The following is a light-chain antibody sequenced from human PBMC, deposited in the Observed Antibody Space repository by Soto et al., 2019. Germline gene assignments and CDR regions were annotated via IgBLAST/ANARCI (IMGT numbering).Light chain of an antibody. Sequence: IQLTQSPSSLSASVGESVTITCRASQDIDNYLNWYQHRPGEAPKLLIYAASYLETGVPARFRGSGSGTDFSFTITSLQPEDSATYYCQQYDNRPTMTFGQGTRLDI. CDR2: AAS. V-gene: IGKV1-33*01. CDR3: QQYDNRPTMT. CDR1: QDIDNY. J-gene: IGKJ5*01.